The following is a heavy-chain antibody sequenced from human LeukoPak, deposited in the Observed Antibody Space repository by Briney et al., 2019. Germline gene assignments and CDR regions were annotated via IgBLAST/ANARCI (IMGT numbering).Heavy chain of an antibody. J-gene: IGHJ3*02. CDR3: AGDFWSGYYRINAFDI. D-gene: IGHD3-3*01. CDR1: GFTFSSYA. V-gene: IGHV3-23*01. Sequence: GGSLRLSCAASGFTFSSYAMSWVRQAPGKGLEWVSAISGSGGSTYYADSVKGRFTISRDNSKNTLYLQMNSLRAEDTAVYYCAGDFWSGYYRINAFDIWGQGTMVTVFS. CDR2: ISGSGGST.